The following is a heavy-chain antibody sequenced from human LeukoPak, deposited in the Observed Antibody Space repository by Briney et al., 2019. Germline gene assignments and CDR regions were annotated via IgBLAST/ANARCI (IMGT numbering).Heavy chain of an antibody. CDR3: APPTGVALYDSSGY. Sequence: GGSLRLSCAASGFTFSDYVMNWVRQAPGEGLEWVSTISGSGGSTYYADSVKGRFTISRDSSKNTLYLQMNGLRAEDTAIYYCAPPTGVALYDSSGYWGQGTLVTVSS. V-gene: IGHV3-23*01. J-gene: IGHJ4*02. CDR1: GFTFSDYV. CDR2: ISGSGGST. D-gene: IGHD3-22*01.